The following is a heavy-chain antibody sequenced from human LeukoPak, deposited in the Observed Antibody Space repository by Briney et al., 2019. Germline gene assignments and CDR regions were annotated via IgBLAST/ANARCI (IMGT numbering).Heavy chain of an antibody. CDR1: GFTFSSYE. D-gene: IGHD3-22*01. CDR3: ANYYGSSGYPLVSGFDY. CDR2: ISGSGGST. V-gene: IGHV3-23*01. J-gene: IGHJ4*02. Sequence: GGSLRLSCAASGFTFSSYEMNCVRQAPGKGLEGVSAISGSGGSTYYADSVKGRFTISRDNSKNTLYLQMNSLRAEDTAVYYCANYYGSSGYPLVSGFDYWGQGTLVTVSS.